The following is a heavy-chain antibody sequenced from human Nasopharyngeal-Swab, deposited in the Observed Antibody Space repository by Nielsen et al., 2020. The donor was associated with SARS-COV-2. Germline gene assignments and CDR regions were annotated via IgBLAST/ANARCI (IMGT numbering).Heavy chain of an antibody. V-gene: IGHV2-5*01. D-gene: IGHD2-2*02. J-gene: IGHJ4*02. CDR2: IYWNDDK. CDR3: AHRGGYCSSTSCYTAFEFVVEYYFDY. Sequence: RQAPGKALERLALIYWNDDKRYSPSLKSRLTITKDTSKNQVVLTMTNMDPVDTATYYCAHRGGYCSSTSCYTAFEFVVEYYFDYWGQGTLVTVSS.